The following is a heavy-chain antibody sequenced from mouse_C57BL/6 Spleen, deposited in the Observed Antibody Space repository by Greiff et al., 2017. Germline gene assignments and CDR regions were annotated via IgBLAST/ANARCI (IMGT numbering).Heavy chain of an antibody. CDR1: GYTFTDYN. V-gene: IGHV1-18*01. Sequence: VQLQQSGPELVKPGASVKIPCKASGYTFTDYNMDWVKQSHGKSLEWIGDINPNNGGTIYNQKFKGKATLTVDKSSSTAYMELRSLTSEDTAVYYCARSPVITTVPYYFDYWGQGTTLTVSS. D-gene: IGHD1-1*01. J-gene: IGHJ2*01. CDR2: INPNNGGT. CDR3: ARSPVITTVPYYFDY.